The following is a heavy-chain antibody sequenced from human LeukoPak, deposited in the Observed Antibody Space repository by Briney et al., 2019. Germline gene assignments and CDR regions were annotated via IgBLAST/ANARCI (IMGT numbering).Heavy chain of an antibody. CDR3: ARRGAAGDY. D-gene: IGHD6-13*01. V-gene: IGHV4-34*01. Sequence: SETLSLTRAVYGGSFSGYYWSWIRQPPGKGLEWIGEINHSGSTNYNPSLKSRVTISVDTSKNQFSLKLSSVTAADTAVYYCARRGAAGDYWGQGTLVTVSS. CDR2: INHSGST. CDR1: GGSFSGYY. J-gene: IGHJ4*02.